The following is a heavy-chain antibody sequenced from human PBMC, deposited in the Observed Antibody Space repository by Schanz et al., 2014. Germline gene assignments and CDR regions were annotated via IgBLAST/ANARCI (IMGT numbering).Heavy chain of an antibody. D-gene: IGHD6-13*01. CDR1: GFTFSNYV. J-gene: IGHJ4*02. CDR2: ITYNGDST. V-gene: IGHV3-23*04. Sequence: VQLVESGGGLVQPGGSLRLSCAASGFTFSNYVMDWVRQAPGTGLEWVASITYNGDSTYYTDSVKGRFTISRDNSRNTLYLQMDGLRAEDTAVYYCAKPPPGYMISWYTYYFVSWGQGTLVTVSS. CDR3: AKPPPGYMISWYTYYFVS.